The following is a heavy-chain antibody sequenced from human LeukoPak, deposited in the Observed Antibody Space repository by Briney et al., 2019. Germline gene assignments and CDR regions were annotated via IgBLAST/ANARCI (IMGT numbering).Heavy chain of an antibody. J-gene: IGHJ3*02. V-gene: IGHV3-21*01. Sequence: GGSPRLSCAASGFTFSSYSMNWVGRAPGKGVEWVSSISSSSSYIYYADSVKGRFTISRDNAKNSLYLQMNSLRAEDTAVYYCARESGTGAFDIWGQGTMVTVSS. CDR3: ARESGTGAFDI. CDR1: GFTFSSYS. CDR2: ISSSSSYI. D-gene: IGHD3-10*01.